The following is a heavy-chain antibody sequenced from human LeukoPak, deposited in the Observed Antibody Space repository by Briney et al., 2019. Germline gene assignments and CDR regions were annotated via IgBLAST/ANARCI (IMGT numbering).Heavy chain of an antibody. Sequence: SETLSLTCTVSGGSISSYYWSWIRQPAGKGLEWIGRIYTSGSTNYNPSLKSRVTMSVDTSKNQFSPKLSSVTAADTAVYYCARVGLVTMVRGVPYYFDYWGQGTLVTVSS. CDR1: GGSISSYY. J-gene: IGHJ4*02. D-gene: IGHD3-10*01. CDR3: ARVGLVTMVRGVPYYFDY. CDR2: IYTSGST. V-gene: IGHV4-4*07.